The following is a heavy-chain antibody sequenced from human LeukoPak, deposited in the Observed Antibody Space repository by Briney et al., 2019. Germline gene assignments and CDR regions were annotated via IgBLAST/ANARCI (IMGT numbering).Heavy chain of an antibody. V-gene: IGHV1-69*13. Sequence: SVKVSCKASGGTFSSYAISWVRQAPGQGLEWMGGIIPIFGTANYAQKFQGRVTITADESTSTAYMELSSLRSEDTAVYYCASTSGYSSGWYRIRHAFDIWGQGTMVTVSS. D-gene: IGHD6-19*01. J-gene: IGHJ3*02. CDR2: IIPIFGTA. CDR3: ASTSGYSSGWYRIRHAFDI. CDR1: GGTFSSYA.